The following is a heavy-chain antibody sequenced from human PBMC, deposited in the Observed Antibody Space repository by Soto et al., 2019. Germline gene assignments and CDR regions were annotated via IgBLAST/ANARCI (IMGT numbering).Heavy chain of an antibody. Sequence: GGSLRLSCAASGFTFSSYAMSWVRQAPGKGLGWVSAISGSGGSTYYADSVKGRFTISRDNSKNTLYLQMNSLRAEDTAVYYFEKRVGVVSPGGWFDPWGQGTLVTVSS. CDR2: ISGSGGST. CDR1: GFTFSSYA. D-gene: IGHD2-15*01. CDR3: EKRVGVVSPGGWFDP. J-gene: IGHJ5*02. V-gene: IGHV3-23*01.